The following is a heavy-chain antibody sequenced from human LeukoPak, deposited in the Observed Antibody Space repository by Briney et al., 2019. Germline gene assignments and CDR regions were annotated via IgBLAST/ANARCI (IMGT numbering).Heavy chain of an antibody. CDR1: GGSISSSNW. J-gene: IGHJ4*02. Sequence: SETLSLTCAVSGGSISSSNWWSWVRQPPGKGLEWIGEIYHSGSTNYNPSLKSRVTISVDTSKNQFSLKLSSVTAADTAVYYCARDRRGYSGYDYELDYWGQGTLVTVSS. V-gene: IGHV4-4*02. D-gene: IGHD5-12*01. CDR2: IYHSGST. CDR3: ARDRRGYSGYDYELDY.